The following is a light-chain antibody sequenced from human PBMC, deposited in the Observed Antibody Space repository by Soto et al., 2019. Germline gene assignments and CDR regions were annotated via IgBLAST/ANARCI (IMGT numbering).Light chain of an antibody. CDR3: LLYYDGAQV. V-gene: IGLV7-43*01. CDR1: TGAVTSGYY. Sequence: QAVVTQEPSLTVSPGGTVTLTSASSTGAVTSGYYPNWFQQKPGQAPRPLVYSISNKHSWTPARFSGSLLGDKAALTLSDVQPEDEAEYYCLLYYDGAQVFGGGTKLTVL. J-gene: IGLJ3*02. CDR2: SIS.